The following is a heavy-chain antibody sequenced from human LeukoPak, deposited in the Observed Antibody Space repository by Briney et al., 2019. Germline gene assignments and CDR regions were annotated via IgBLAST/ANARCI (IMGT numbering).Heavy chain of an antibody. CDR1: GFTFSAYA. Sequence: PGGSLRLSCEASGFTFSAYAMTWVRQAPGKGLEWVSSISSTSSYIYYADSVKGRFTISRDNAKNSLYLQMNSLRAEDTAVYYCARESQGWFDPWGQGTLVTVSS. J-gene: IGHJ5*02. CDR2: ISSTSSYI. V-gene: IGHV3-21*01. CDR3: ARESQGWFDP.